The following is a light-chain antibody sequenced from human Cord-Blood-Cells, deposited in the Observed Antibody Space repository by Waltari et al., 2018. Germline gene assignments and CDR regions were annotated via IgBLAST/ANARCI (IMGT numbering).Light chain of an antibody. Sequence: EIVLTQSPATLSLSPGERATLSCRASQSVSSYLSWYQQKPGQAPRLLIYDASNRATGIPARFSGSGSGTDFTLTISSLEPEDLAVYYCQQSSNWPTFGGGTKVEIK. J-gene: IGKJ4*01. CDR3: QQSSNWPT. CDR1: QSVSSY. V-gene: IGKV3-11*01. CDR2: DAS.